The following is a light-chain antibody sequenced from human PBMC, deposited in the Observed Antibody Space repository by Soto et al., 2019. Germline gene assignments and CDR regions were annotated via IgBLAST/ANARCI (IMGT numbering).Light chain of an antibody. CDR3: QHYNSYSEA. J-gene: IGKJ1*01. CDR1: QNINNY. CDR2: AAS. Sequence: DIQMTQSPSSLSASVGDIVTITCQASQNINNYVNWYQQKPGKAPKLLIYAASTLQSGVPSRFSGSGSGTDFTLTISSLQPDDFATYYCQHYNSYSEAFGQGTKVDIK. V-gene: IGKV1-16*01.